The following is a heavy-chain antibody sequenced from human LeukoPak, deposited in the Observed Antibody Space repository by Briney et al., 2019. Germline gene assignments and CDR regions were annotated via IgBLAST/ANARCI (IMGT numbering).Heavy chain of an antibody. Sequence: PSETLSLTCTVSGGSISSYYWSWIRQPPGKGLEWIGYIDYSGSTNYNPSLKSRVTISVDTSKNQFSLKLSSVTAADTAVYYCARENGGGVVDYWGQGTLVTVSS. CDR2: IDYSGST. CDR1: GGSISSYY. CDR3: ARENGGGVVDY. V-gene: IGHV4-59*12. D-gene: IGHD2-8*02. J-gene: IGHJ4*02.